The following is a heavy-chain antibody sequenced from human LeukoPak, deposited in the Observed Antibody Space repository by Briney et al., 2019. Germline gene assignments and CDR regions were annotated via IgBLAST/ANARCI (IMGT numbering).Heavy chain of an antibody. V-gene: IGHV3-48*02. CDR3: ARDRITGFDY. Sequence: GGYLRLSCAASGFTFSSYSMNWVRQAPGKGLEWVSYISSSSSTIYYADSVRGRFTISRDNAENSLYLQMNSLRDEDTAVYYCARDRITGFDYWGQGTLVTVSS. J-gene: IGHJ4*02. CDR1: GFTFSSYS. CDR2: ISSSSSTI. D-gene: IGHD1-14*01.